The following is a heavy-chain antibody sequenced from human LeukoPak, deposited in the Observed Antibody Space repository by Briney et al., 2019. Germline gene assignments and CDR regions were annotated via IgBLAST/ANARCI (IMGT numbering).Heavy chain of an antibody. V-gene: IGHV3-30*02. D-gene: IGHD3-10*01. CDR3: RAHYYYGSGSYYTQRDY. CDR1: GFTFSSYG. J-gene: IGHJ4*02. CDR2: IRYDGSNK. Sequence: GGSLRLSCAASGFTFSSYGMHWVRQAPGKGLEWVAFIRYDGSNKYYADSVKGRFTISRDNSKNTLYLQMNSLRAEDTAVYYCRAHYYYGSGSYYTQRDYWGQGTLVTVSS.